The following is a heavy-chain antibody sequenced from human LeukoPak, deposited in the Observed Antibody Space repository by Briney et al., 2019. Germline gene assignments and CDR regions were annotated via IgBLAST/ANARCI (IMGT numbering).Heavy chain of an antibody. CDR3: ATTTSILAFDI. D-gene: IGHD3-3*01. J-gene: IGHJ3*02. CDR2: IYSTGST. V-gene: IGHV4-4*07. Sequence: SETLSLTCTVSGDSISSYDCNWIRQPAGKGLEYIGRIYSTGSTNYNPSLKSRVTMSVDTSKNHFSLKLSSVTAADTTVYYCATTTSILAFDIWGQGTMVTVSS. CDR1: GDSISSYD.